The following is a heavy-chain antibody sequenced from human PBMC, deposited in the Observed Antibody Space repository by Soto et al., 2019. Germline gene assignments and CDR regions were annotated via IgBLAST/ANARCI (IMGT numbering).Heavy chain of an antibody. CDR3: AREWGLLPYYVMNV. D-gene: IGHD7-27*01. CDR2: IYYSGST. CDR1: GGPLSSGSYY. Sequence: PSETLSLTCTVSGGPLSSGSYYWSWIRQHPGKGLEWIGYIYYSGSTYYNPSLKSRVTISVDTSKNDFSLNLSSVTAADTAVYFCAREWGLLPYYVMNVWGHGTAVTVSS. V-gene: IGHV4-31*03. J-gene: IGHJ6*02.